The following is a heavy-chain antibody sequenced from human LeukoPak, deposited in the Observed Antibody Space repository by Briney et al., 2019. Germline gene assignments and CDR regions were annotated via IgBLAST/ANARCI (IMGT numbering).Heavy chain of an antibody. Sequence: PSETLSLTCAVYGGSFSGYYWSWIRQPPGKGLEWIGEINHSGSTYYNPSLKSRVTISVDTSKNQFSVKLSSVTAADTAVYYCARLKNCSGGTCYKPFDYWGQGTLVTVSS. CDR1: GGSFSGYY. D-gene: IGHD2-15*01. CDR2: INHSGST. CDR3: ARLKNCSGGTCYKPFDY. V-gene: IGHV4-34*01. J-gene: IGHJ4*02.